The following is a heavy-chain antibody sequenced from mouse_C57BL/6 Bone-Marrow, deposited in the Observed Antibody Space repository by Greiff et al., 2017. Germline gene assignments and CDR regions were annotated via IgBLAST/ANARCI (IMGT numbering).Heavy chain of an antibody. CDR2: IYPRDGST. CDR1: GYTFTSYD. Sequence: VQLQQSGPELVKPGASVKLSCKASGYTFTSYDINWVKQRPGQGLEWIGWIYPRDGSTKYNEKFTGKATLTVDTSASTASMELHSLTSEDSAVYFCARPLYYYGSSYSWFAYWGQGTLVTVSA. D-gene: IGHD1-1*01. CDR3: ARPLYYYGSSYSWFAY. V-gene: IGHV1-85*01. J-gene: IGHJ3*01.